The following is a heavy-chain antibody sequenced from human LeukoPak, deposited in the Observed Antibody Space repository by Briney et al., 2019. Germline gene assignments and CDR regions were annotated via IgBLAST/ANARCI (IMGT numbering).Heavy chain of an antibody. CDR2: TYYRSKWYN. V-gene: IGHV6-1*01. CDR1: GDSVSSNSAA. Sequence: SQTLSLTCAISGDSVSSNSAAWNWIRQSPSRGLEWLGRTYYRSKWYNDYAESVKSRITINPDTSKNQFSLQLNSVTPEDTAVYYCARDSYYSVSTQDWYFDLWGRGTLVTVSS. J-gene: IGHJ2*01. CDR3: ARDSYYSVSTQDWYFDL. D-gene: IGHD1-26*01.